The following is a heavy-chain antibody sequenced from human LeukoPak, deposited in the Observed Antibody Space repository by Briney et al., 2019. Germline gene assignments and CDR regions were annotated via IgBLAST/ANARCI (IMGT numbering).Heavy chain of an antibody. Sequence: PGGSLRLSCATSGLTFSTYAMSWVRQAPGKGLEWVSVVSGSGRTTYYSDSVKGRFTITRDNSKSTMYVQMNSLRVEDTAVYYCAKDDTRVRYSGSYSDYWGQGTLVTVSS. V-gene: IGHV3-23*01. J-gene: IGHJ4*02. D-gene: IGHD1-26*01. CDR3: AKDDTRVRYSGSYSDY. CDR2: VSGSGRTT. CDR1: GLTFSTYA.